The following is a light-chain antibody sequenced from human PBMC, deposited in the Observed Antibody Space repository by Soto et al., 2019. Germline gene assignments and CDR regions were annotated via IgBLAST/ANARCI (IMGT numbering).Light chain of an antibody. V-gene: IGKV1-9*01. CDR2: SAS. CDR3: QQLSRYPLT. CDR1: QALSNY. Sequence: DIQLTQSPSFLSASVGDRVTITCRASQALSNYLAWYQQKPGKAPDLLIYSASTLQSGVPSRFSGSGSETEFTLTIRALQPEDLATYYCQQLSRYPLTFGGGTKVDIK. J-gene: IGKJ4*01.